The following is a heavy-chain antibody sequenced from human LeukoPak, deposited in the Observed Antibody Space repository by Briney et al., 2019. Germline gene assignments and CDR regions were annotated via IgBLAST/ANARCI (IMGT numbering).Heavy chain of an antibody. CDR1: GFTFSSYA. CDR3: AKGFFGSSNYYSEY. D-gene: IGHD6-13*01. J-gene: IGHJ4*02. V-gene: IGHV3-23*01. Sequence: PGGSLRLSCAASGFTFSSYAMSWVRQAPGKGLEWVSTITGSGGSTFYADSVKGRFTISRDNSKNTLDLQMNSLRVEDTAVYYCAKGFFGSSNYYSEYWGQGTLVTVSS. CDR2: ITGSGGST.